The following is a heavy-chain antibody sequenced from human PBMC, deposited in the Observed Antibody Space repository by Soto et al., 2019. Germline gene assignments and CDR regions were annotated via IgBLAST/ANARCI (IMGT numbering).Heavy chain of an antibody. J-gene: IGHJ4*02. CDR2: ISAYNGNT. V-gene: IGHV1-18*01. D-gene: IGHD3-16*01. Sequence: ISWVRQAPGQGLEWMGWISAYNGNTNYAQKLQGRVTMTTDTSTSTAYMELRSLRSDDTAVYYCARAYDYIWGSYDYWGQGTLVTVSS. CDR3: ARAYDYIWGSYDY.